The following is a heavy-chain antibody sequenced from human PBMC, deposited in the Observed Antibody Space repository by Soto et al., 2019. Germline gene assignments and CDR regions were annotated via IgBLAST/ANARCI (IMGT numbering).Heavy chain of an antibody. Sequence: GASVKVSCKASGYTFTSYGISWVRQAPGQGLEWMGWISAYNGNTKYAQKLQGRVTMTTDTSTSTAYMELRSLRSEDTAVYYCARGAYYGSGSTDAFDIWGQGTMVTVSS. D-gene: IGHD3-10*01. V-gene: IGHV1-18*01. CDR3: ARGAYYGSGSTDAFDI. CDR2: ISAYNGNT. CDR1: GYTFTSYG. J-gene: IGHJ3*02.